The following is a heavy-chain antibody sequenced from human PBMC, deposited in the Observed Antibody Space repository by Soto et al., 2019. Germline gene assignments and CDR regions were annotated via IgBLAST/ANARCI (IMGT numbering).Heavy chain of an antibody. D-gene: IGHD2-2*01. CDR1: GYTFTSYG. CDR2: ISAYNGNT. Sequence: GASVKVSCKASGYTFTSYGISWVRQAPGQGLEWMGWISAYNGNTNYAQKLQGRVTMTTDTSTSTAYMELRSLRSDDTAVYYCAIIHCSSTSCYQIPFDYWGQGTLVTGSS. V-gene: IGHV1-18*01. CDR3: AIIHCSSTSCYQIPFDY. J-gene: IGHJ4*02.